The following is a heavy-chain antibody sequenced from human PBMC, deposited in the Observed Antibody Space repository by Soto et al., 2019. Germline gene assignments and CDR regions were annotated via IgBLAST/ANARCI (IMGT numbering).Heavy chain of an antibody. CDR1: GGSISSYY. Sequence: QVQLQESGPGLVKPSETLSLTCTVSGGSISSYYWTWIRQLPGKGLEWMGYIYYSGSTNYNPSLKSRVTISADTSNNHFSRRLTSVTAADTAVYYCARGRTIASRWWFDPWGQGILVTVSS. D-gene: IGHD1-7*01. CDR2: IYYSGST. V-gene: IGHV4-59*12. J-gene: IGHJ5*02. CDR3: ARGRTIASRWWFDP.